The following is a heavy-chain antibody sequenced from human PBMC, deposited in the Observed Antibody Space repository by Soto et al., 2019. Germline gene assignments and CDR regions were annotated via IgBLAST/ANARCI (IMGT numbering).Heavy chain of an antibody. CDR2: VNHSGST. Sequence: SETLSLTCAVYGGSFSGYYWSWIRQPPGKGLEWIGEVNHSGSTNYNPSLKSRVTISVDTSKNQFSLKLSSVTAADTAVYYCAAADIVVVDYYYMDVWGKGTTVTVSS. CDR1: GGSFSGYY. V-gene: IGHV4-34*01. J-gene: IGHJ6*03. D-gene: IGHD2-15*01. CDR3: AAADIVVVDYYYMDV.